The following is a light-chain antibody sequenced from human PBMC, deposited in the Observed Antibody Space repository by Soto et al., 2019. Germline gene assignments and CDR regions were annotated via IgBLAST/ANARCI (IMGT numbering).Light chain of an antibody. CDR3: QTWGTGMV. V-gene: IGLV4-69*01. J-gene: IGLJ2*01. CDR1: SGHSNYA. CDR2: LNSDGSH. Sequence: QSVLTQSPSASASLGASVKFTCTLSSGHSNYAIAWHQQQPEKGPRYLMKLNSDGSHYKGDGIPDRFSGSSSGAERYLTISSLQSEDEADYYCQTWGTGMVFGGGTKLTVL.